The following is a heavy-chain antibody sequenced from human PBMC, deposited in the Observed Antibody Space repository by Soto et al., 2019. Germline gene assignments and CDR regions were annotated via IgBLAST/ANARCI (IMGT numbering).Heavy chain of an antibody. Sequence: QVQLVQSGAEVKKPGSSVKVSCKASGGNFRSQSISISWVRQAPGQGLEWMGRAIPVLGVANYAQKFQRRVTITADKFTSTVYMELSSLRSEDTAVYYCARDREVAAAGTVETDYYYGMDVWGQGTTVTVSS. CDR1: GGNFRSQSIS. CDR3: ARDREVAAAGTVETDYYYGMDV. D-gene: IGHD6-13*01. J-gene: IGHJ6*02. V-gene: IGHV1-69*08. CDR2: AIPVLGVA.